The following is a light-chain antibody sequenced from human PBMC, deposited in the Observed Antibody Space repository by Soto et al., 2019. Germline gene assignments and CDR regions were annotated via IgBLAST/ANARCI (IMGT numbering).Light chain of an antibody. CDR1: QGISSY. V-gene: IGKV1-9*01. J-gene: IGKJ4*01. CDR2: AAS. Sequence: IQLTQSPSSLSASVGDRVTITCRASQGISSYLAWYQQILWKAPKLLIYAASTLQSGVPSRFTGSGSGTDFTLTISSLQPEDFATYYCQHLHSYPPTFGGGTKVEIK. CDR3: QHLHSYPPT.